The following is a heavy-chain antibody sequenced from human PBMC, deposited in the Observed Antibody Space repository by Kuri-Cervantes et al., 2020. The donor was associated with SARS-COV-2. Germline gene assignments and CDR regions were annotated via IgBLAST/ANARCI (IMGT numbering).Heavy chain of an antibody. J-gene: IGHJ3*01. CDR1: GGSISSTSYY. V-gene: IGHV4-39*01. CDR3: ARWPPGSYRPHDGFDV. D-gene: IGHD1-26*01. Sequence: SEPLCLTCTVPGGSISSTSYYWGWILQSPGKGLEWIGHIHYRETTYYNPSLKSRATISVVTSKNQFSLKLNSVTAADTVVYYWARWPPGSYRPHDGFDVWGQGTMATVSS. CDR2: IHYRETT.